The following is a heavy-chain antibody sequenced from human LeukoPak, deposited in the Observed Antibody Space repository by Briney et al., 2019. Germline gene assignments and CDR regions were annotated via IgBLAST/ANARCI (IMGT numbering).Heavy chain of an antibody. V-gene: IGHV3-66*02. CDR1: GFTVSSNY. J-gene: IGHJ4*02. CDR3: ARDRYCSSTSCYRGSDY. CDR2: IYSGGST. D-gene: IGHD2-2*02. Sequence: PGGSLRLFCAASGFTVSSNYMSWVRQAPGKGLEWVSVIYSGGSTYYADSVKGRFTISRDNSKNTLYLQMNSLRAEDTAVYYCARDRYCSSTSCYRGSDYWGQGTLVTVSS.